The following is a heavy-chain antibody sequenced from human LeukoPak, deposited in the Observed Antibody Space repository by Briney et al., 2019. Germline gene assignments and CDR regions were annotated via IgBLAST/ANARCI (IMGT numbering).Heavy chain of an antibody. D-gene: IGHD4-17*01. CDR2: IRYDGNSN. Sequence: GGSLRLSCAASGFTFRSYGMHWVRQAPGKGLEWVAFIRYDGNSNYYADSVKGRFTISRDNSRSTLYLQMNSLRAEDTAVYYCARDFQGSHDYGDFGATYNWFDPWGQGTLVTVSS. CDR3: ARDFQGSHDYGDFGATYNWFDP. J-gene: IGHJ5*02. CDR1: GFTFRSYG. V-gene: IGHV3-30*02.